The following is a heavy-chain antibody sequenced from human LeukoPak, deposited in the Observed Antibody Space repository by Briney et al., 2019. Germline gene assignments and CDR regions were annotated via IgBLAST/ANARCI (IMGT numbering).Heavy chain of an antibody. D-gene: IGHD6-13*01. CDR1: GFTFSSYA. J-gene: IGHJ4*02. V-gene: IGHV3-21*01. CDR2: ISSSSNYI. Sequence: GGSLRLSCAASGFTFSSYAMSWVRQAPGKGLEWVSSISSSSNYIYYADSVKGRFTISRDNAKNSLYLQMNSLRAEDTAVYYCARKYSSSWYVDYWGQGTLVTVSS. CDR3: ARKYSSSWYVDY.